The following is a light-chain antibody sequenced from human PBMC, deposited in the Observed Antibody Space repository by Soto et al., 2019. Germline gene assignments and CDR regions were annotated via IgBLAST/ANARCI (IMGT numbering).Light chain of an antibody. Sequence: DIQMTQSPSSLSASEGDRVAITCRASQSISSYLNGYQQKPGKAPKLLIYAASSLQSGVPSRFSGSGSGTDFTPPISSLQPEDVATYYCHQSYSTPYAFGQGTKLEFK. CDR1: QSISSY. CDR3: HQSYSTPYA. CDR2: AAS. J-gene: IGKJ2*01. V-gene: IGKV1-39*01.